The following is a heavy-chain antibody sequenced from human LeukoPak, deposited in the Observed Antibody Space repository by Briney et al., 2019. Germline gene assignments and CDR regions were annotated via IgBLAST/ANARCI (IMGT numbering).Heavy chain of an antibody. CDR3: ARDLYCSSTSCYSSSQYFQH. Sequence: GGSLRLSCAAFGFXFNTYPISWVRQAPGKGLEWVSAINNSGGRTYYADSVKGRFTISRDNSKNTLYLQMNSLRAEDTAIYYCARDLYCSSTSCYSSSQYFQHWGQGTLVNVSS. CDR1: GFXFNTYP. CDR2: INNSGGRT. D-gene: IGHD2-2*01. J-gene: IGHJ1*01. V-gene: IGHV3-23*01.